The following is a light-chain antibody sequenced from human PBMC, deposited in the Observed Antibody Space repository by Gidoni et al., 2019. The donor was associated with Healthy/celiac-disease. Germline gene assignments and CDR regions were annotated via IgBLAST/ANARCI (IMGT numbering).Light chain of an antibody. CDR1: QGISNY. J-gene: IGKJ1*01. CDR2: AAY. CDR3: QKYNSAPLA. Sequence: LPLPHSPSSLSASVGDRVTITGRESQGISNYLAWYQQKPGKVTKLLIYAAYTLQSGVPSRFSGSGSGTDFTLTISSLQHEDVATYYCQKYNSAPLAFGQGTKVEIK. V-gene: IGKV1-27*01.